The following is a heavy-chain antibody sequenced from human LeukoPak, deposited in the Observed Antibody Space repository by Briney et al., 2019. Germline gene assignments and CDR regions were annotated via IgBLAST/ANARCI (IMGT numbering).Heavy chain of an antibody. Sequence: SGPTLVNPTQTLTLTCTFSGFSLSTSGMCVSWIRQPPGKALEWLARIDWDDYKYYSTSLKTRLTISKDTSKNQVVLTMTNMDPMDTATYHCARIMTRSVVFDYWGQGTLVTVSS. CDR3: ARIMTRSVVFDY. CDR2: IDWDDYK. D-gene: IGHD2-21*01. J-gene: IGHJ4*02. CDR1: GFSLSTSGMC. V-gene: IGHV2-70*11.